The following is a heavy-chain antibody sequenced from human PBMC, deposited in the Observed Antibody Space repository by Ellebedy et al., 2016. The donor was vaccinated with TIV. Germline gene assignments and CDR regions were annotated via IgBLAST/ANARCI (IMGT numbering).Heavy chain of an antibody. D-gene: IGHD4-17*01. CDR3: GKLPYGDPRWSIYFDY. V-gene: IGHV3-7*03. CDR1: GFTFSGYA. J-gene: IGHJ4*02. Sequence: GESLKISXEGSGFTFSGYAMTWVRKAPGKGLEWVANINQDGSVKYYVDSVKGRFTISRDNAKNSLYLQMNSLRAEDTAVYYCGKLPYGDPRWSIYFDYWGQGTLVTVSS. CDR2: INQDGSVK.